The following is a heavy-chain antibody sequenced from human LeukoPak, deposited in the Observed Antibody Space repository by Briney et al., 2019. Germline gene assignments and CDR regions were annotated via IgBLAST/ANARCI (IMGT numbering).Heavy chain of an antibody. V-gene: IGHV3-49*04. CDR1: GFTFGDYA. D-gene: IGHD3-10*01. Sequence: GGSLRLSCTASGFTFGDYAMSWVRQAPGKGLEWVGFIRSKAYGGTTEYAASVKGRFTISRDDSKSIAYLQMNSLKTEDTAVYYCTTDPYYYGSGSYYQNWFDLWGQGTLVTVSS. CDR2: IRSKAYGGTT. CDR3: TTDPYYYGSGSYYQNWFDL. J-gene: IGHJ5*02.